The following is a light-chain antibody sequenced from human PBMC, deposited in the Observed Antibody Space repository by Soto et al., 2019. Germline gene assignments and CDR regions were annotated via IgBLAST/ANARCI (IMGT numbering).Light chain of an antibody. CDR3: QAYDYSLTASV. CDR1: SSNLGAGYD. J-gene: IGLJ3*02. V-gene: IGLV1-40*01. Sequence: QSVLTQPPSVSGAPGQRVTISCTGNSSNLGAGYDVHWYQQLPGAAPKLVIFGNRNRPSGGPERFSGSKSGTSASLAITGLQTEDDADYYCQAYDYSLTASVFGGGTKLTAL. CDR2: GNR.